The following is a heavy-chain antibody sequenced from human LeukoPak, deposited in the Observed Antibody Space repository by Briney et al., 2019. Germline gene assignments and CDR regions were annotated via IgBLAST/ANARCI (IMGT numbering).Heavy chain of an antibody. CDR2: INYNSGAT. V-gene: IGHV1-2*02. CDR1: GYTFSGYY. CDR3: ARALRYDDSSGYYAY. Sequence: GASVKVPCKGSGYTFSGYYMHWVRQAPGQGLEWMGWINYNSGATNYAQALQGRVTMTRDTSITIFYMELSSLRSDDTAVYYCARALRYDDSSGYYAYWGQGTLVTVSS. J-gene: IGHJ4*02. D-gene: IGHD3-22*01.